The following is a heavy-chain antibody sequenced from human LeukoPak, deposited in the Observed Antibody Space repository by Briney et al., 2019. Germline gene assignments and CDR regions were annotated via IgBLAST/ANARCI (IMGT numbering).Heavy chain of an antibody. D-gene: IGHD3-10*01. Sequence: PGGSLKLSCAASGFTFSDSAIHWVRQASGKGLEWVGRIKSKTDGGTTDYAAPVKGRFTISRDDSKNTLYLQMNSLKTEDTAVYYCTTGITMVRGVIHLIDYWGQGTLVTVSS. J-gene: IGHJ4*02. V-gene: IGHV3-15*07. CDR2: IKSKTDGGTT. CDR1: GFTFSDSA. CDR3: TTGITMVRGVIHLIDY.